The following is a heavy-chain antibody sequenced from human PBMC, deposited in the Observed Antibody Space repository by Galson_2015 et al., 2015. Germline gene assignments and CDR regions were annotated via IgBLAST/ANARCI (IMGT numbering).Heavy chain of an antibody. Sequence: VKVSCKASGYTFTSYAMHWVRQAPGQRLEWMGWINAGNGNTKYSQKFQGRVTITRDTSASTAYMELSSLRSEDTAVYYCAKSGYSYGHYYYYYGMDVWGQGTTVTVSS. CDR2: INAGNGNT. D-gene: IGHD5-18*01. CDR3: AKSGYSYGHYYYYYGMDV. CDR1: GYTFTSYA. J-gene: IGHJ6*02. V-gene: IGHV1-3*01.